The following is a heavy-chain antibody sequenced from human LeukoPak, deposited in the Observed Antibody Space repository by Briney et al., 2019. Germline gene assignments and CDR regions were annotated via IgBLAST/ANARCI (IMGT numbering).Heavy chain of an antibody. V-gene: IGHV3-7*01. CDR2: INQDGSET. CDR1: GFTFSSYG. CDR3: APNSANYYFDY. Sequence: GGSLRLSCAASGFTFSSYGMPWVRQAPGKGLEWVANINQDGSETDHVDSVKGRFTISRDNAKNSLYLQMNSLRVEDTAFYYCAPNSANYYFDYWGQGTLVTVSS. D-gene: IGHD3-10*01. J-gene: IGHJ4*02.